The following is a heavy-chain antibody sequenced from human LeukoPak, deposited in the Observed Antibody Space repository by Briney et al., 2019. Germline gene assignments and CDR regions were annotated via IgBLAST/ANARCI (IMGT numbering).Heavy chain of an antibody. CDR1: GFTFSDYY. D-gene: IGHD3-10*01. V-gene: IGHV3-11*01. CDR2: ISSSGSTI. J-gene: IGHJ3*02. Sequence: GGSLRLSCAASGFTFSDYYMSWIRQAPGKGLEWVSYISSSGSTIYYADSVKGRFTISRDNAKNSLYLQMNSLRAEDTAVYYCARDSGVAGLLRSDYYGSGSQTGDAFDIWGQGTMVTVSS. CDR3: ARDSGVAGLLRSDYYGSGSQTGDAFDI.